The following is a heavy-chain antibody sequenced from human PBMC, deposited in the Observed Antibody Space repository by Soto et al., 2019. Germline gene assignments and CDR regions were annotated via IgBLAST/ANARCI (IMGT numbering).Heavy chain of an antibody. Sequence: GGSLRLSCAASGFTFSSYAMHWVRQAPGKGLEWVAVISYDGSNKYYADSVKGRFTISRDNSKNTLYLQMNSLRAEDTAVYYCARADIAAAGTEVHYYYYGMDVWGKGTTVTVSS. CDR1: GFTFSSYA. D-gene: IGHD6-13*01. V-gene: IGHV3-30-3*01. CDR3: ARADIAAAGTEVHYYYYGMDV. J-gene: IGHJ6*04. CDR2: ISYDGSNK.